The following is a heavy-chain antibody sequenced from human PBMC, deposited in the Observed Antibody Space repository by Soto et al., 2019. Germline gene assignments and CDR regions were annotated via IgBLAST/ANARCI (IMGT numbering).Heavy chain of an antibody. Sequence: QLQLQESGPGLVKPSETLSLTCTVSGGSISSRSFYWGWIRQPPGMGLAWIGSIYYGGSTDYDPSRKSRLSIYVDKPKNQFSMRRTSVNAADSAEYYCAYRSSDCRHTTGYEDYFDYGGQGILVTVSS. CDR3: AYRSSDCRHTTGYEDYFDY. D-gene: IGHD2-2*01. J-gene: IGHJ4*02. CDR2: IYYGGST. V-gene: IGHV4-39*01. CDR1: GGSISSRSFY.